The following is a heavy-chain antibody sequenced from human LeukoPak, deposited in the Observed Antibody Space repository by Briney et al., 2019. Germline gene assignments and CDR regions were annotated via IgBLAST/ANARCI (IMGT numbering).Heavy chain of an antibody. D-gene: IGHD1-26*01. V-gene: IGHV3-30-3*01. J-gene: IGHJ4*02. Sequence: GGSLRLSCAASGFTFSSYAMHWVRQAPGKGLEWVAVISYDGSNKYYADSVKGRFTISRDNSKNTLYLQMNSLRAEDTAVYYCAKAPIVGALPYYFDYWGQGTLVTVSS. CDR1: GFTFSSYA. CDR2: ISYDGSNK. CDR3: AKAPIVGALPYYFDY.